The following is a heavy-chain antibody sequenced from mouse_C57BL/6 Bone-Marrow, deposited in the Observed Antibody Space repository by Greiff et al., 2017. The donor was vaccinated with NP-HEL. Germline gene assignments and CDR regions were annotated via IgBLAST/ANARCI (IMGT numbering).Heavy chain of an antibody. CDR1: GFTFSDYY. V-gene: IGHV5-12*01. Sequence: DVKLVESGGGLVQPGGSLKLSCAASGFTFSDYYMYWVRQTPEKRLEWVAYISNGGGSTYYPDTVKGRFTISRDNAKNTLYLQMSRLKSEDTAMYYCARGFITTVVVDYWGQGTTLTVSS. D-gene: IGHD1-1*01. CDR2: ISNGGGST. CDR3: ARGFITTVVVDY. J-gene: IGHJ2*01.